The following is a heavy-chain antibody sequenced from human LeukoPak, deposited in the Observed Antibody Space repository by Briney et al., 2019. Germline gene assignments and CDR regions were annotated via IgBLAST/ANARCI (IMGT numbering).Heavy chain of an antibody. J-gene: IGHJ3*02. CDR2: INSDGSST. CDR3: ARETNAYPHSSFDI. CDR1: GFTLRSYW. Sequence: PGGSLRLSCAASGFTLRSYWMHWVRQAPGKGLVWVSRINSDGSSTSYADSVKGRFTISRDNAKNTLYLQMNSLRAEDTAVYYCARETNAYPHSSFDIWGQGTMVTVSS. V-gene: IGHV3-74*01. D-gene: IGHD2-15*01.